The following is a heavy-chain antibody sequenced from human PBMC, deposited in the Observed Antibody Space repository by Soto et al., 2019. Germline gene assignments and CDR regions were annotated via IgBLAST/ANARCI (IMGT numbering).Heavy chain of an antibody. Sequence: ASVKVSCKASGYTFTSYDINWVRQATGQGLEWMGWMNPNSGNTGYAQKFQGRVTMTRNTSISTAYMELSSLRSEDTAVYYCARGRTVRSGNWNYGIAAAGPGYWGQGTLVTVSS. V-gene: IGHV1-8*01. CDR2: MNPNSGNT. CDR3: ARGRTVRSGNWNYGIAAAGPGY. J-gene: IGHJ4*02. CDR1: GYTFTSYD. D-gene: IGHD6-13*01.